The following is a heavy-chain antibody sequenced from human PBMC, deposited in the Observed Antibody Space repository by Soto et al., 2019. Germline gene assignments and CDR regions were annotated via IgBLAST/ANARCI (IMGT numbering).Heavy chain of an antibody. D-gene: IGHD3-10*01. CDR2: ISAYNGNT. J-gene: IGHJ6*02. Sequence: GASXKVSCKASGYTFTSYGISWVRQAPGQGLEWMGWISAYNGNTNYAQKLQGRVTMTTDTSTSTAYMELRSLRSDDTAVYYCARTRFTMVRGVIIGEYYYYYYGMDVWGQGTTVTVSS. V-gene: IGHV1-18*01. CDR1: GYTFTSYG. CDR3: ARTRFTMVRGVIIGEYYYYYYGMDV.